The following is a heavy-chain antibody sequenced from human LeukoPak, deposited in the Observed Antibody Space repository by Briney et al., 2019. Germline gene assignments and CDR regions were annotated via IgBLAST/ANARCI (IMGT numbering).Heavy chain of an antibody. CDR3: ARDTTYYDFWRRAWFDP. J-gene: IGHJ5*02. V-gene: IGHV1-69*04. D-gene: IGHD3-3*01. CDR1: GGTFSSYT. CDR2: IIPILGIA. Sequence: ASVKVSCKASGGTFSSYTISLVRQAPGQGLEWMGRIIPILGIANYAQKFQGRVTITADKSTSTAYMELSSLRSEDTAVYYCARDTTYYDFWRRAWFDPWGQGTLVTVSS.